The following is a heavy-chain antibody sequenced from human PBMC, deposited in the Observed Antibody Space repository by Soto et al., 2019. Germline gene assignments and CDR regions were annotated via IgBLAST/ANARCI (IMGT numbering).Heavy chain of an antibody. D-gene: IGHD5-12*01. CDR2: IWYDGSNK. V-gene: IGHV3-33*01. Sequence: ESGGGVVQPGRSLRLSCAASGFTFSSYGMHWVRQAPGKGLEWVAVIWYDGSNKYYADSVKGRFTISRDNSKNTLYLQMNSLRAEDTAVYYCARFPRDGYKLYEYYFDYWGQGTLVTVSS. CDR3: ARFPRDGYKLYEYYFDY. J-gene: IGHJ4*02. CDR1: GFTFSSYG.